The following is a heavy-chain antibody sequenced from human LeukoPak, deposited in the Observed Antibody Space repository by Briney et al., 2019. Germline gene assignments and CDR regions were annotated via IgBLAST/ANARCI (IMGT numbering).Heavy chain of an antibody. CDR1: GYIFTTYA. CDR2: INADDGNT. V-gene: IGHV1-3*01. CDR3: ARGIVVKPSANWFDP. Sequence: ASVKVSCKTSGYIFTTYAIHWVRQAPGRGLEWMGLINADDGNTRYSQRFQGRVTITRDTSANTAYMELSSLRFEDTAVYYCARGIVVKPSANWFDPLGPGNPGHRLL. D-gene: IGHD2-2*01. J-gene: IGHJ5*02.